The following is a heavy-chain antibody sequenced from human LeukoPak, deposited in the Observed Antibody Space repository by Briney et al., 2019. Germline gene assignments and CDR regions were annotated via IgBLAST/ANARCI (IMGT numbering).Heavy chain of an antibody. V-gene: IGHV3-21*01. CDR2: IRSSSSYI. CDR1: GFTFSSYS. D-gene: IGHD2-2*01. CDR3: ARGDRDLYCSSTSCYPVL. Sequence: GGSLRLSCVASGFTFSSYSMNWVRQAPGKGLEWVSSIRSSSSYIYYADSVKGRFTISRDNAKNPLYLQMNSLRAEDTAVYYCARGDRDLYCSSTSCYPVLGGQGALVTVSS. J-gene: IGHJ4*02.